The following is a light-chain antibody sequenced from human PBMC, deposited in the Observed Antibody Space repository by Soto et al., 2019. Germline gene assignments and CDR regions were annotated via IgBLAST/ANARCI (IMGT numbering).Light chain of an antibody. Sequence: EIQLTQSPTFLSASVGDRVTTTGRASQDIPDYLAWYQQRPGKAPKLXIYAASTLHSGVLSMFSGSGAGTECTRTISSLQPEDFATDSCPQLNSCTLTFCGGTKVDI. CDR2: AAS. V-gene: IGKV1-9*01. J-gene: IGKJ4*01. CDR1: QDIPDY. CDR3: PQLNSCTLT.